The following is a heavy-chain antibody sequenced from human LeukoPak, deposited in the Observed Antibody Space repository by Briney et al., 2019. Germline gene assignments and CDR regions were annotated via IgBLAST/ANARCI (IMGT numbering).Heavy chain of an antibody. V-gene: IGHV4-59*01. CDR3: ARGSSGWYYFDY. CDR2: IYYSGST. CDR1: GGSISSYY. D-gene: IGHD6-19*01. Sequence: SETLSLTCTVSGGSISSYYWSWIRQPPGKGLEWIGYIYYSGSTDYNPSLKSRVTISVDTSKNQFSLKLSSVTAADTAVYYCARGSSGWYYFDYWGQGTLVTVSS. J-gene: IGHJ4*02.